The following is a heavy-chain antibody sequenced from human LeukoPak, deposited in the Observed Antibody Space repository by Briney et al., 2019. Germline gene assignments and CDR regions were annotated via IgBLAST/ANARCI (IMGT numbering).Heavy chain of an antibody. J-gene: IGHJ4*02. Sequence: GGSLRLSCAASGFTFSDYYMSWVRQAPGKGLEWVSAISGSGGSTYYADSVKGRFTISRDNSKNTLYLQMNSLRAEDTAVYYCAKPPDYGGNLDYWGQGTLATVSS. CDR1: GFTFSDYY. D-gene: IGHD4-23*01. CDR3: AKPPDYGGNLDY. V-gene: IGHV3-23*01. CDR2: ISGSGGST.